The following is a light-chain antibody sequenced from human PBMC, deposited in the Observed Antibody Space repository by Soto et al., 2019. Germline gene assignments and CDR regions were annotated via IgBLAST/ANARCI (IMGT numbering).Light chain of an antibody. V-gene: IGLV2-23*02. CDR1: SSDVGSYNL. J-gene: IGLJ2*01. Sequence: QSALTQPASVSGSPGQSITISFPGTSSDVGSYNLVSWYQQHPGKAPKLMIYEVSKRPSGVSNRFSGSKSGNTASLTISGLQAEDEADYYCCSYAGSSTLVFGGGTKVTV. CDR3: CSYAGSSTLV. CDR2: EVS.